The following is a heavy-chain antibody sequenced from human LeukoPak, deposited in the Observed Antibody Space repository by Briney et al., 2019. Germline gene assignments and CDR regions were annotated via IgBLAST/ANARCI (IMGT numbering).Heavy chain of an antibody. D-gene: IGHD1-26*01. CDR1: GLTFTNAW. CDR3: LGSFLGY. V-gene: IGHV3-15*01. Sequence: GGSLRLSCAVSGLTFTNAWMSWVRQAPGKGLEWVGRIKSKTDGGTTDYAAPVKGRFTISRDDSKNTLYLQMNSLKTEDTAMYYCLGSFLGYWGRGTLVTVSS. J-gene: IGHJ4*02. CDR2: IKSKTDGGTT.